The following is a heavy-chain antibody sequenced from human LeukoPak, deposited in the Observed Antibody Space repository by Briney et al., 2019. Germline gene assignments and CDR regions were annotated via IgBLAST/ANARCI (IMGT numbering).Heavy chain of an antibody. V-gene: IGHV3-53*01. CDR1: GFTVSTNF. J-gene: IGHJ5*02. D-gene: IGHD3-10*01. Sequence: PGGSLRLSCAASGFTVSTNFMSWVPQAPGKGLEWVSVMHSEGNPHYADSVKGRFTISRDNSKNTLYLQMSSLRAEDTAVYYCARGHYPGSPSWGQGTLVTVSS. CDR2: MHSEGNP. CDR3: ARGHYPGSPS.